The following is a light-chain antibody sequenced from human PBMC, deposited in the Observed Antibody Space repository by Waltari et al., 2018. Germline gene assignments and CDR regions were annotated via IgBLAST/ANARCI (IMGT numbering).Light chain of an antibody. CDR3: QHYVRLPVT. CDR1: QSVSRT. Sequence: EIVLTQSPGTLSLSPGERATLSCRASQSVSRTLAWYQQKPGQAPRLLIYGASTRATGIPERFSGGGSGTDFSLTISRLEPEYFAVYYCQHYVRLPVTFGQGTKVEIK. CDR2: GAS. V-gene: IGKV3-20*01. J-gene: IGKJ1*01.